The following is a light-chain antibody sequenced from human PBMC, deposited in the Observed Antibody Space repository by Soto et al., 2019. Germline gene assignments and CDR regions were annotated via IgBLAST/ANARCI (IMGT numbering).Light chain of an antibody. V-gene: IGKV3-20*01. J-gene: IGKJ1*01. Sequence: EIVLTQSPGTLSLSPGERATLSCRASQNIRNNYIAWYQQKPGQAPRLLIYGASNRAPGIPDRFSGSGSGTDCTLTISRLDPEHCAVYYCQQYGGSPWTFGQGTKVEIK. CDR3: QQYGGSPWT. CDR1: QNIRNNY. CDR2: GAS.